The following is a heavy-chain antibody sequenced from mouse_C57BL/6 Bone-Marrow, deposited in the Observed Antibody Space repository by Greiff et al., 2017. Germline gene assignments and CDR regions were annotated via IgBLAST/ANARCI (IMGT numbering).Heavy chain of an antibody. CDR1: GFTFSDYG. CDR3: ARYYGSSFDY. CDR2: ISCGSSTI. D-gene: IGHD1-1*01. V-gene: IGHV5-17*01. J-gene: IGHJ2*01. Sequence: VQLKESGGGLVKPGGSLKLSCAASGFTFSDYGMHWVRQAPEKGLEWVAYISCGSSTIYYADTVKGRFTISRDNAKNTLFLQMTSLRSEDTAMYYCARYYGSSFDYWGQGTTLTVSS.